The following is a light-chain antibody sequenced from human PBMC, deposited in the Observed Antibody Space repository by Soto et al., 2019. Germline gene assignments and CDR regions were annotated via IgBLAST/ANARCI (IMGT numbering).Light chain of an antibody. Sequence: EIVMTQSPATLSVSPGERATLSCRAGQSVSSNLAWYQQKPGQAPRLLIYAASTRATGIPARFSGSGSGTEFTLTISSLQSEDFAFYYCKQNNDWPPGTFGQGTKVEIK. CDR3: KQNNDWPPGT. J-gene: IGKJ1*01. V-gene: IGKV3-15*01. CDR2: AAS. CDR1: QSVSSN.